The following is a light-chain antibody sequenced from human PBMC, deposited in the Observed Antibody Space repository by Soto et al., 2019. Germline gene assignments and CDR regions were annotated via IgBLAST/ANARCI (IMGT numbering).Light chain of an antibody. CDR1: QSVSTN. Sequence: EIVMTQSPATLSVSPGERATLSCRASQSVSTNLAWYQQKPGEAPRLLIYGASTRAPGIPARFSGSGSGTEFTLAISSLQSEDLAVYYCQQYNNWPPWAFGQGPKVEIK. CDR2: GAS. CDR3: QQYNNWPPWA. V-gene: IGKV3-15*01. J-gene: IGKJ1*01.